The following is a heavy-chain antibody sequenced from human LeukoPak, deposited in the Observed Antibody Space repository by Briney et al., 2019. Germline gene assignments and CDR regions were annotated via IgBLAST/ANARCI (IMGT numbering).Heavy chain of an antibody. CDR1: GIIFSNYW. CDR2: INWNGGST. D-gene: IGHD2-15*01. Sequence: GGSLRLSCAASGIIFSNYWMHWVRQAPGKGLEWVSGINWNGGSTGYADSVKGRFTISRDNAKNSLYLQMNRLRPEDAAVYYCAKAPVTTCRGALCYPFDYWGLGTLVTVSS. CDR3: AKAPVTTCRGALCYPFDY. V-gene: IGHV3-20*04. J-gene: IGHJ4*02.